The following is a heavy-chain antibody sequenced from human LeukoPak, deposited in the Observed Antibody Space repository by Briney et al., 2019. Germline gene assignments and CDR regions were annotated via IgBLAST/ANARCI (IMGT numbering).Heavy chain of an antibody. CDR3: ARRQSGSNPQAFDI. D-gene: IGHD3-10*01. V-gene: IGHV5-51*01. J-gene: IGHJ3*02. Sequence: GESLKISCKGSGYSFTIYWIGWVRQMPGKGLEWMGLIYPGDSDTRYSPSFQGQVTMSADKSISTAYLQWSSLKASDTAMYYCARRQSGSNPQAFDIWSQGTMVSVSS. CDR2: IYPGDSDT. CDR1: GYSFTIYW.